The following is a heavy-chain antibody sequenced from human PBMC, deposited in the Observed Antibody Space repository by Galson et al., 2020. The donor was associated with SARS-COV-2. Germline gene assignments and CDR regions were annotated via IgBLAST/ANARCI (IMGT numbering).Heavy chain of an antibody. Sequence: SGPTLVKPTQTLTLTCTFSGFSLSTSGVGVGWIRQPPGNALEWLALIYWNDDKRSSPSLNTRLTLTKDTSKNQVVLTMTNMDPVDTATYYCAHASYYYDSSGYYSDFLEYYFDSWGQGTLVTVSS. V-gene: IGHV2-5*01. CDR2: IYWNDDK. D-gene: IGHD3-22*01. CDR3: AHASYYYDSSGYYSDFLEYYFDS. J-gene: IGHJ4*02. CDR1: GFSLSTSGVG.